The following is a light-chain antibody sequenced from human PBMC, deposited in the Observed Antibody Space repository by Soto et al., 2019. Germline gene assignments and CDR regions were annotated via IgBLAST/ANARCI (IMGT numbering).Light chain of an antibody. Sequence: QSALTQPRSVSGSPGQSVPISCTGTSSDVGGYNYVSWYQQHPGKAPKLMIYDVSKRPSGVPDRFSGSKSGNTASLTISGLEAEDEADYYCCLYAGGYTVFGTGTKLTVL. CDR3: CLYAGGYTV. J-gene: IGLJ1*01. CDR2: DVS. CDR1: SSDVGGYNY. V-gene: IGLV2-11*01.